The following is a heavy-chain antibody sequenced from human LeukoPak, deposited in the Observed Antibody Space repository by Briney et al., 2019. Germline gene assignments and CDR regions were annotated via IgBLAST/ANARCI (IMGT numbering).Heavy chain of an antibody. D-gene: IGHD5-24*01. CDR2: ISSSSSYI. CDR3: ARGRDGYNFDY. Sequence: GGSLRLSCAASGFTFSSYGMHWVRQAPGKGLEWVSSISSSSSYIYYADSVKGRFTISRDNAKNSLYLQMNSLRAEDTAVYYCARGRDGYNFDYWGQGTLVTVSS. CDR1: GFTFSSYG. J-gene: IGHJ4*02. V-gene: IGHV3-21*01.